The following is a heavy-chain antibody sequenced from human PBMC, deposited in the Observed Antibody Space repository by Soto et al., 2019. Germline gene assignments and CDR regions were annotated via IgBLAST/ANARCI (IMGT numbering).Heavy chain of an antibody. CDR1: GGSISSGGYS. CDR3: ARGQVVAAQH. V-gene: IGHV4-30-2*01. D-gene: IGHD2-15*01. J-gene: IGHJ1*01. Sequence: QLQLQESGSGLVKPSQTLSLTCAVSGGSISSGGYSWSWIRQPPGKGLEWIGYIYHSGSTYYNPSRKSRVTISVDRYNNQFSPKLRSVTAADPAGSYCARGQVVAAQHWGQGTLVTVSS. CDR2: IYHSGST.